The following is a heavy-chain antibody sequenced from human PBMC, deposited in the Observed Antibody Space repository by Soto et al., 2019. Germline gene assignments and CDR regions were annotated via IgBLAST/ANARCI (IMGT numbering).Heavy chain of an antibody. CDR3: AKILSTVTTYYYGMDV. J-gene: IGHJ6*02. D-gene: IGHD4-17*01. CDR2: ISGSGGDT. V-gene: IGHV3-23*04. Sequence: EVQLVESGGGLVQPGGSLRLSCAASGFTFSTYPMTWVRQAPGKRLEGVSSISGSGGDTYYIDSVKGRFTISRDNSKNTVYLQMNSLRAEDTAVYYCAKILSTVTTYYYGMDVWGQGTTVTVSS. CDR1: GFTFSTYP.